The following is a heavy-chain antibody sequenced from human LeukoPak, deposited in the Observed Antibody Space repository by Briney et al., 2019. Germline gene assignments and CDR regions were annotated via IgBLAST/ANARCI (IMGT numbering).Heavy chain of an antibody. V-gene: IGHV4-59*08. CDR3: ARYSRIAVAGTGSFDY. Sequence: SETLSLTCTVSGDSISNYYWIWLRQPPGKGLEWIGYIYYSGSTNYNPSLKSRVSMSLDTSKNQFSLKLSSVTAADTAVYYFARYSRIAVAGTGSFDYWGQGTLVTVSS. D-gene: IGHD6-19*01. CDR2: IYYSGST. J-gene: IGHJ4*02. CDR1: GDSISNYY.